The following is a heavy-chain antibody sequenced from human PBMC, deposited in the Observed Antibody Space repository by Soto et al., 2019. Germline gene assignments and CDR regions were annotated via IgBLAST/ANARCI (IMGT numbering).Heavy chain of an antibody. V-gene: IGHV3-74*01. CDR2: INDDGIST. J-gene: IGHJ4*02. CDR3: TRGPRSTSTGTGAF. CDR1: GFTFSMYW. D-gene: IGHD1-1*01. Sequence: LRLSCAASGFTFSMYWMHWVRQFPGKGPEWVSRINDDGISTNYADSVKGRFTISRDSAKNTLYLQMNALRVEDTAVYYCTRGPRSTSTGTGAFWGQGTLVTVSS.